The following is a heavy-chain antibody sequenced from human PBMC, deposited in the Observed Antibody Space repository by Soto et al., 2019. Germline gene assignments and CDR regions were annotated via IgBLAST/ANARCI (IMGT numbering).Heavy chain of an antibody. D-gene: IGHD6-13*01. CDR3: TALIAAAPGDYYYMDV. CDR2: IRSKANSYAT. J-gene: IGHJ6*03. CDR1: GFTFSGSA. V-gene: IGHV3-73*01. Sequence: EVQLVESGGGLVQPGGSLKLSCAASGFTFSGSAMHWVRQASGKGLGWVGRIRSKANSYATAYAASVNGRYTSTRDDSKNTAYLQMNSLKTEDTAVYYGTALIAAAPGDYYYMDVWGKGTTVTVSS.